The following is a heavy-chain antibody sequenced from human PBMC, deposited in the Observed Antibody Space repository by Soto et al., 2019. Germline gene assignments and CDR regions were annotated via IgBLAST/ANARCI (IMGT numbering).Heavy chain of an antibody. CDR2: ISHSGTTI. Sequence: GGSLRLSCATSGFTFSDYYMTWIRQAPGKGLEWVSYISHSGTTIHYAGSVKGRFTVSRDNAQNSLYLQMDSLRAEDTAVYYCAADPYYYASSYWGQGTLVTVSS. D-gene: IGHD3-10*01. CDR3: AADPYYYASSY. J-gene: IGHJ4*02. CDR1: GFTFSDYY. V-gene: IGHV3-11*01.